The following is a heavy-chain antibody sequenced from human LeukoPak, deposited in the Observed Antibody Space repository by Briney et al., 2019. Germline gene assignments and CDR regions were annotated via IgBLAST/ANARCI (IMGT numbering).Heavy chain of an antibody. J-gene: IGHJ4*02. CDR1: GGTFSSYA. CDR2: IIPIFGTA. Sequence: ASVKVSCKASGGTFSSYAISWVRQAPGQGLEWMGGIIPIFGTANYAQKFQGRVTITTDESTSTAYMELSSLRSEDTAVYYCAREAVVATISGDYFDYWGQGTLVTVSS. CDR3: AREAVVATISGDYFDY. D-gene: IGHD5-12*01. V-gene: IGHV1-69*05.